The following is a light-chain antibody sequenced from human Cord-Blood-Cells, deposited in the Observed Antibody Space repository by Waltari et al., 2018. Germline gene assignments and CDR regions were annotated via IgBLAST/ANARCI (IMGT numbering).Light chain of an antibody. V-gene: IGKV3-11*01. CDR2: DAS. CDR3: QQRSNWPPS. J-gene: IGKJ2*03. Sequence: MLTQSSATLSLSPGERATLSCRARQSVSSFLTWYQQKPGQAPKLLIYDASKMATGSPARFSGSGSWTDFTLTLRSLEPEDFAVYYCQQRSNWPPSFGQGTKLGIK. CDR1: QSVSSF.